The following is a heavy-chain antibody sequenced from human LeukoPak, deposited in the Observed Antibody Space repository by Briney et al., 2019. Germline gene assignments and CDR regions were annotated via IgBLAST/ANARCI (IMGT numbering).Heavy chain of an antibody. CDR2: IYPGDSDT. Sequence: GESLKISCKGSGYSFTSYWIGWVRQMPGKGLEWMGIIYPGDSDTRYSPSFQGQVTTSADKSISTAYLQWSSLKASDTAMYYCARSKAYYYYYMDVWGKGTTVTVSS. CDR1: GYSFTSYW. CDR3: ARSKAYYYYYMDV. J-gene: IGHJ6*03. V-gene: IGHV5-51*01.